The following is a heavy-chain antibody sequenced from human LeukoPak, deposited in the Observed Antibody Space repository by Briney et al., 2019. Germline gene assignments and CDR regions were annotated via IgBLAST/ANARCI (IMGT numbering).Heavy chain of an antibody. CDR2: IHYSGST. V-gene: IGHV4-59*08. J-gene: IGHJ5*02. Sequence: PSETPSLTCSVSGGSISSYYWNWIRQSPGKGLEWIAYIHYSGSTNYNPSLRSRVTVSIDTSKNQFSLNLSSVTAADTAVYYCAGTSASSYGSSPSWGQGTLVTVSS. CDR1: GGSISSYY. D-gene: IGHD2-15*01. CDR3: AGTSASSYGSSPS.